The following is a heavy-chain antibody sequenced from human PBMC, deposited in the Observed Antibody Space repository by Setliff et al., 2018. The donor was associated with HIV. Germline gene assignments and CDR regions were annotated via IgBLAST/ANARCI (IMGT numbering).Heavy chain of an antibody. CDR2: IIPILGIA. J-gene: IGHJ4*02. D-gene: IGHD3-22*01. Sequence: SVKVSCKASGYTFTSYAMNWVRQAPGQGLEWMGGIIPILGIANYAQKFQGRVTITADESTSTAYMELSSLRSEDAAVYYCARDYSPTFYYYDSSGTFDYWGQGTLVTVS. CDR3: ARDYSPTFYYYDSSGTFDY. V-gene: IGHV1-69*10. CDR1: GYTFTSYA.